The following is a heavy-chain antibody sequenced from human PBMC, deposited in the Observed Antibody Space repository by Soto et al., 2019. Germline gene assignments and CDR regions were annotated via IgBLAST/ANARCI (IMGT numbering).Heavy chain of an antibody. D-gene: IGHD6-13*01. CDR2: ISAYNGNT. J-gene: IGHJ5*02. CDR1: GYTFTSYG. Sequence: GASVKVSCKASGYTFTSYGISWVRQAPGQGLEWMGWISAYNGNTNYAQKLQGRVTMTTDTSTSTAYMELRSLRSDDTAVYYCAKDFTHSSSWSSYIRGNNWFDPWGQGTLVTVS. V-gene: IGHV1-18*01. CDR3: AKDFTHSSSWSSYIRGNNWFDP.